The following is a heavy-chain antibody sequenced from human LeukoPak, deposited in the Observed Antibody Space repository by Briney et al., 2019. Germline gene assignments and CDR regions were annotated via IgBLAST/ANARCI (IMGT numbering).Heavy chain of an antibody. CDR1: GGSVSSSSYY. CDR2: VYYKGNT. CDR3: ARHSLYYYDSSGYYGRLGGPFDY. V-gene: IGHV4-39*01. J-gene: IGHJ4*02. D-gene: IGHD3-22*01. Sequence: PSETLSLTCIVSGGSVSSSSYYWGWIRQTPGRGLEWIGSVYYKGNTYYIPSLKSRVTISVDTSKNQFSLKLSSVTAADTAVYYCARHSLYYYDSSGYYGRLGGPFDYWGQGTLVTVSS.